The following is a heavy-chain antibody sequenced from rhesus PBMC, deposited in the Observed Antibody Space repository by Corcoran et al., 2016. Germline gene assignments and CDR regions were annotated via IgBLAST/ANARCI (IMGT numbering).Heavy chain of an antibody. CDR2: IYGNCRRT. J-gene: IGHJ4*01. CDR3: ARQVTSHFDD. CDR1: GGSISSSNW. V-gene: IGHV4-93*02. D-gene: IGHD3-9*01. Sequence: QVQLQESGPAVVKPSETLSLTCAVSGGSISSSNWWSWIRQSPGKGLEWIGGIYGNCRRTEYNPAFKRRLTISIDTSKNQFTLKLGSVTAADTAMYNWARQVTSHFDDWGQGVLVTVSS.